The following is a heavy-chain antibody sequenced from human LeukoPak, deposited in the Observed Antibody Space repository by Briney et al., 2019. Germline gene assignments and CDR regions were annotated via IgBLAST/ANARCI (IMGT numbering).Heavy chain of an antibody. CDR3: ARGSVGYYYYMDV. J-gene: IGHJ6*03. V-gene: IGHV3-7*01. D-gene: IGHD3-3*01. CDR1: GFTFSRYA. Sequence: GGSLRLSCAASGFTFSRYAMSWVRQAPGKGLEWVANIKQDGSEKYYVDSVKGRFTISRDNAKNSLYLQMNSLRAEDTAVYYCARGSVGYYYYMDVWGKGTTVTVSS. CDR2: IKQDGSEK.